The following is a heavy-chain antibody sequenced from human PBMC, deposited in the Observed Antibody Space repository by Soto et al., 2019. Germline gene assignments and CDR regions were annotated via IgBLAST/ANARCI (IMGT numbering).Heavy chain of an antibody. CDR3: ARGDSTDCSNGVCSFFYNHDMDV. V-gene: IGHV1-2*02. CDR2: INAHSGGT. J-gene: IGHJ6*02. D-gene: IGHD2-8*01. CDR1: GFSFTGYY. Sequence: WASVKVSCKASGFSFTGYYIHWLRQAPGQGLEWMGWINAHSGGTEYAQKFQGRVTLTRDTSIATAYLTLTSLTSDDTALYYCARGDSTDCSNGVCSFFYNHDMDVWGQGTTVTVSS.